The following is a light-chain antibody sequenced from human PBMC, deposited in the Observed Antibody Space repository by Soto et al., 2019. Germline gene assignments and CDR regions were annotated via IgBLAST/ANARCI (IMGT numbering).Light chain of an antibody. J-gene: IGLJ2*01. CDR2: NNN. CDR3: AVWDDSLSGMV. Sequence: QSALNQPPSASGTPGQRVTISCSGSSSNIETNTVDWYQHLPGTAPKVLIFNNNQRPSGVPDRFSGSKSGTSASLAISGLQSEDEADYYCAVWDDSLSGMVFGGGTKVTVL. CDR1: SSNIETNT. V-gene: IGLV1-44*01.